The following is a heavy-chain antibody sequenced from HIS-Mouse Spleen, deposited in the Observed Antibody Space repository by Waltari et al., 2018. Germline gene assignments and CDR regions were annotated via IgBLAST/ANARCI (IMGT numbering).Heavy chain of an antibody. D-gene: IGHD3-10*01. Sequence: LQLQESGPGLVKPSETLSLTCTVSGGPISSSSYYWGWLRQPPGKGPEWVSAISGSGGSTYSADSVKGRFTISRDNSKNTLYLQMNSLRAEDTAVYYCAKGSGIYYFDYWGQGTLVTVSS. CDR1: GGPISSSSYY. CDR3: AKGSGIYYFDY. J-gene: IGHJ4*02. CDR2: ISGSGGST. V-gene: IGHV3-23*01.